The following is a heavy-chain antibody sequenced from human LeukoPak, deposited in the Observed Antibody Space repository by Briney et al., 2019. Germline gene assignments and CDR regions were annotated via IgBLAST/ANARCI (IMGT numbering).Heavy chain of an antibody. Sequence: GGSLRLSCTASGFTFGDYAMSWFRQAPGKGLEWVGFIRSKAYGGTTVYAASVKGRFTISRDDSKSIAYLQMNSLKTEDTAVYYCTRFYSESSSWALDYWGQGTLVTVSS. D-gene: IGHD6-13*01. CDR2: IRSKAYGGTT. V-gene: IGHV3-49*03. J-gene: IGHJ4*02. CDR1: GFTFGDYA. CDR3: TRFYSESSSWALDY.